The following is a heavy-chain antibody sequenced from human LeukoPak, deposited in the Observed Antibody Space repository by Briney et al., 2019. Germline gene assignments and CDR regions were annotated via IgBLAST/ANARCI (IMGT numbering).Heavy chain of an antibody. V-gene: IGHV4-39*07. CDR1: GGSISSHSYH. J-gene: IGHJ4*02. CDR3: ARSTGTSMPYYFDY. Sequence: SETLSLTCTVSGGSISSHSYHWGWIRQPPGKGLEWIGSIYFSGSTYFNPSFKSRVPISLDTSKNQFSLELSSVTAADTAVYYCARSTGTSMPYYFDYWGQGTLVTVSS. CDR2: IYFSGST. D-gene: IGHD2/OR15-2a*01.